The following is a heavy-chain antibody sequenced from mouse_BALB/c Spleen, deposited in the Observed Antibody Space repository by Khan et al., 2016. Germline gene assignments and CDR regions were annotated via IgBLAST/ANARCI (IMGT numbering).Heavy chain of an antibody. CDR2: IWGDGNT. D-gene: IGHD2-4*01. CDR1: GFSLTGYG. V-gene: IGHV2-6-7*01. J-gene: IGHJ4*01. Sequence: VQLQESGPGLVAPSQSLSITCTVSGFSLTGYGVNWVRQPPGKGLEWLGMIWGDGNTGYNSALKSRLRISKDNSKSQVFLKMNSLQTDDTARYYCARDGSMITSAMDYWGQGTSVTVSS. CDR3: ARDGSMITSAMDY.